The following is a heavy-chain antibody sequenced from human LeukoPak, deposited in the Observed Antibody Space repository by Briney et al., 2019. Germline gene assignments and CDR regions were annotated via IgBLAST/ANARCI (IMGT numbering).Heavy chain of an antibody. J-gene: IGHJ4*02. D-gene: IGHD1-26*01. CDR1: GFTFSSYA. CDR2: IRGSGGST. CDR3: AKLSGNYPVWHFDY. Sequence: GGSLRLSCAASGFTFSSYAMSRVRQAPGKGLEWVSTIRGSGGSTYYADSVTGRFIISRDISKNTLYLQMNSLRAEDTAVYYCAKLSGNYPVWHFDYWGQGTLVTVSS. V-gene: IGHV3-23*01.